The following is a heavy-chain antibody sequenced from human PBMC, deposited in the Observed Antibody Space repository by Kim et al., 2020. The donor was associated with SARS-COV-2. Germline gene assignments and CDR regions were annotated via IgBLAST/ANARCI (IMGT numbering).Heavy chain of an antibody. D-gene: IGHD6-13*01. CDR2: VSYDGRNK. V-gene: IGHV3-30*18. J-gene: IGHJ6*02. CDR3: AKDVRTEAAGMDV. Sequence: GGSLRLSCAASGFTFSSYGMHWVRQAPGKGLEWVAVVSYDGRNKYYADSVKGRFTISRDNSKNTLYLQMNGLRAEDTAVYYCAKDVRTEAAGMDVWGQGTTVTVSS. CDR1: GFTFSSYG.